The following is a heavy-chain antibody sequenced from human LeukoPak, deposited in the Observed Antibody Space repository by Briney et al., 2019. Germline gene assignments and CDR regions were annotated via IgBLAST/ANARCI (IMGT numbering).Heavy chain of an antibody. V-gene: IGHV4-4*07. CDR2: ISISDGT. CDR1: GGSISTHY. CDR3: ARLRRDSSGWYADGS. D-gene: IGHD6-19*01. Sequence: SETLSLTCTVSGGSISTHYWSWIRQPAGKGLEWVGRISISDGTNYNPALKSRVIMSVDTSKNQFSLKLTSVTAADTAVYYCARLRRDSSGWYADGSWGQGTLVTVSS. J-gene: IGHJ5*02.